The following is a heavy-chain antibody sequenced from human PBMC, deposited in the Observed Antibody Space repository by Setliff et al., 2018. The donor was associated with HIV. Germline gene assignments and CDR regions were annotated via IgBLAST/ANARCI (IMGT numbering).Heavy chain of an antibody. J-gene: IGHJ5*02. V-gene: IGHV4-59*11. CDR1: GGSISSHY. CDR3: ASDRYDSSTTCTNWFHP. Sequence: LSLTCTVSGGSISSHYWSWIRQPPGKGLEWIGSIYYSGSTNYNPSLKSRVTISVDTSKNQFSLKLSSVTAADTAVYYCASDRYDSSTTCTNWFHPWGQGTLVTVSS. D-gene: IGHD2-2*01. CDR2: IYYSGST.